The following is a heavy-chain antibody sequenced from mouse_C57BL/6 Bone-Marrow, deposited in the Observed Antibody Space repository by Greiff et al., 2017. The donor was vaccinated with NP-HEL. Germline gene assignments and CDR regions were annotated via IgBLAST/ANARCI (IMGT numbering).Heavy chain of an antibody. V-gene: IGHV1-7*01. CDR2: INPSSGYT. CDR1: GYTFTSYW. D-gene: IGHD1-1*01. CDR3: ARSPITTVVGFDY. J-gene: IGHJ2*01. Sequence: QVRLQQSGAELAKPGASVKLSCKASGYTFTSYWMHWVKQRPGQGLEWIGYINPSSGYTKYNQKFKDKATLTADKSSSTAYMQLSSLTYEDSAVYYCARSPITTVVGFDYWGQGTTLTVSS.